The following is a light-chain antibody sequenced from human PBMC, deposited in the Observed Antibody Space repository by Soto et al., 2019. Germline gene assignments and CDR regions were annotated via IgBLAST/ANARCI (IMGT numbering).Light chain of an antibody. J-gene: IGKJ1*01. Sequence: EIVMTQSPAILSVSPGEKPTPSCRASQSVGSNFAWYQQKPAQAPRLLMYGPSTRATGLPARFSGSGSGTEFTLTISNLQSEDFAVYYCHQFNNWPPGTFGQGTKVDIK. CDR2: GPS. CDR3: HQFNNWPPGT. V-gene: IGKV3-15*01. CDR1: QSVGSN.